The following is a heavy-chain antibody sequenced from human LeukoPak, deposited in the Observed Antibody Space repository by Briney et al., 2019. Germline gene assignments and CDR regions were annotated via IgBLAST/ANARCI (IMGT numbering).Heavy chain of an antibody. CDR1: GGPISSYY. Sequence: SETLSLTCTVSGGPISSYYWNWLRQPPGKGLECIGYIHYSGSTKYNPSLKSRVTISVDTSKNQFSLKLSSVTAADTAVYYCARWYSSGWAFDYWGQGTLVTVSS. J-gene: IGHJ4*02. CDR2: IHYSGST. CDR3: ARWYSSGWAFDY. D-gene: IGHD6-19*01. V-gene: IGHV4-59*08.